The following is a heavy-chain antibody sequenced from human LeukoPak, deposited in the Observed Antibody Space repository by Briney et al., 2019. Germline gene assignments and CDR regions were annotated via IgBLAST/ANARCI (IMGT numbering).Heavy chain of an antibody. CDR3: ARGTITTVTDS. J-gene: IGHJ4*02. CDR1: GFTFDDFG. V-gene: IGHV3-9*01. Sequence: GGSLRLSCAASGFTFDDFGMHWVRQGPGKGLEWVSGISWNSGTIGYADSVKGRFTISRDNAKNSLYLQMKSLRAEDTALYYCARGTITTVTDSWGPGTLVTVSS. D-gene: IGHD4-17*01. CDR2: ISWNSGTI.